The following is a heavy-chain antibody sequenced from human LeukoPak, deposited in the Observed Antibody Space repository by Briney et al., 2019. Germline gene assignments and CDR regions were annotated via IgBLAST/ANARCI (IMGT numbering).Heavy chain of an antibody. V-gene: IGHV3-48*01. CDR3: ARESTIFAAPY. CDR1: GFTFSNYN. CDR2: ISSSSSTI. Sequence: PGGSLRLSCAASGFTFSNYNMNWVRQAPGKGLEWVSYISSSSSTIYYADSVKGRFTISRDNAKNSLYLRMNSLRAEDTAVYYCARESTIFAAPYWGQGTLVTVSS. D-gene: IGHD3-3*01. J-gene: IGHJ4*02.